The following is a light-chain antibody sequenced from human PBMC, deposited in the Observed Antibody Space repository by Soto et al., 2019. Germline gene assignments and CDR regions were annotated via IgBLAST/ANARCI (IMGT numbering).Light chain of an antibody. J-gene: IGKJ4*01. Sequence: DIQMTQSQSSVSASVGDRATITCPASEGITSWLAWYQQKPGRAPKLLIYAASSLQSGVPSRYSGSGSGRDFTLTISSLQPEDVATYFCQQTSSCPRTFGGGTKVEIK. CDR1: EGITSW. V-gene: IGKV1-12*01. CDR2: AAS. CDR3: QQTSSCPRT.